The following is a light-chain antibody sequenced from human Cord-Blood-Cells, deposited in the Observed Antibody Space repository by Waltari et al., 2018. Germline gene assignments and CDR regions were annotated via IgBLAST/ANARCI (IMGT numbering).Light chain of an antibody. CDR3: SSYTSSSTHVV. J-gene: IGLJ2*01. CDR2: DVS. V-gene: IGLV2-14*01. CDR1: SSDVGGYNH. Sequence: QSALTQPASVSGSPGQSITISCTGTSSDVGGYNHVSWYQQHPGKAPKVMIYDVSNRPSGVSNRFSGSKSGNTASLTISGLQAEDEADYYCSSYTSSSTHVVFGGGTKLTVL.